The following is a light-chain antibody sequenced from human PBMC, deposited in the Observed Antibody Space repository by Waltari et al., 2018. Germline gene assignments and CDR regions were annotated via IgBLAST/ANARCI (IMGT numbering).Light chain of an antibody. CDR2: EVG. Sequence: QSALTQPASVSGSPGQSITTSCPGTSSDVGGYNFVSWYQQHPGKAPKLIISEVGNRPSGVSDRFSGSKSGTTASLTISGLQAEDEADYHCCSYTSSSTWVFGGGTELTVL. CDR3: CSYTSSSTWV. CDR1: SSDVGGYNF. J-gene: IGLJ3*02. V-gene: IGLV2-14*01.